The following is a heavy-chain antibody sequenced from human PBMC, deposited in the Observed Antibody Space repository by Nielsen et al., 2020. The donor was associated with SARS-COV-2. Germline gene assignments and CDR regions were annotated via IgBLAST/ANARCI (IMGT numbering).Heavy chain of an antibody. Sequence: SLKISCAASGFTFDDYAMHWVRQAPGKGLEWVSGISWNSGSIGYADSVKGRFTISRDNAKNSLYLQMNSLRAEDTAVYYCARGGGSGWYGFDYYYGMDVWGQGTTVTVSS. V-gene: IGHV3-9*01. CDR2: ISWNSGSI. D-gene: IGHD6-19*01. CDR1: GFTFDDYA. CDR3: ARGGGSGWYGFDYYYGMDV. J-gene: IGHJ6*02.